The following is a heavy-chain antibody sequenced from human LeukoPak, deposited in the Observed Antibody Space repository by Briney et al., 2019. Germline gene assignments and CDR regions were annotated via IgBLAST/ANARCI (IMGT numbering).Heavy chain of an antibody. D-gene: IGHD3-22*01. Sequence: VASVKVSCKASGYTFTGYYMHWVRQAPGQGLEWMGGIIPIFGTANYAQKFQGRVTITADKSTSTAYMELSSLRSEDTAVYYCARAFRDSSGYYFLFDYWGQGTLVTVSS. V-gene: IGHV1-69*06. CDR3: ARAFRDSSGYYFLFDY. CDR2: IIPIFGTA. CDR1: GYTFTGYY. J-gene: IGHJ4*02.